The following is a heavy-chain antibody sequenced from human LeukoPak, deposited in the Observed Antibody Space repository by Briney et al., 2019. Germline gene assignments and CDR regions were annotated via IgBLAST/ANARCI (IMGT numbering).Heavy chain of an antibody. D-gene: IGHD6-6*01. Sequence: ASVKVSCKASGYTFTSYGISWVRQAPGQGLEWMGWISAYNGNTNYAQKLQGRVTMTTDTSTSTAYMELRSLRSDDTAVYYCARDKGYSSSSGEYYYYYMDVWGKGTTVTVSS. J-gene: IGHJ6*03. CDR3: ARDKGYSSSSGEYYYYYMDV. CDR2: ISAYNGNT. CDR1: GYTFTSYG. V-gene: IGHV1-18*01.